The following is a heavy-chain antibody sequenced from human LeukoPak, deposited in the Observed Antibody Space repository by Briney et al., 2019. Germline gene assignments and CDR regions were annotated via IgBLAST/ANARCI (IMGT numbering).Heavy chain of an antibody. D-gene: IGHD4-4*01. CDR2: INPNSGGT. J-gene: IGHJ6*02. Sequence: MHWVRQAPGQGLEWMGWINPNSGGTNYAQKFQGRVTMTRDTSISTAYMELSRLRSDDTAVYYCSTTWTDYYGMDVWGQGTTVTVSS. V-gene: IGHV1-2*02. CDR3: STTWTDYYGMDV.